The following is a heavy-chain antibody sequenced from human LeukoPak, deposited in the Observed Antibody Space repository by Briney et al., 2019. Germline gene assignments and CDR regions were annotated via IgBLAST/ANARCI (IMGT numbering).Heavy chain of an antibody. CDR1: GYTFTSYD. V-gene: IGHV1-8*01. D-gene: IGHD3-22*01. CDR2: MNPNSGNT. Sequence: ASVRVSCTASGYTFTSYDINWVRQATGQGLGWMGWMNPNSGNTGYAQKFQGRVTMTRNTSINTAYMELSSLTSEDTVVYYCARRMNYDSRVFQHWGQGTLVTVSS. CDR3: ARRMNYDSRVFQH. J-gene: IGHJ1*01.